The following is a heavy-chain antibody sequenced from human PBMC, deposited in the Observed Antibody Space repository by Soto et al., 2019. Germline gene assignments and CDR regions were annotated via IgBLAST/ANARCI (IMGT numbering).Heavy chain of an antibody. CDR3: ARKDKSGYFNWFDP. V-gene: IGHV5-51*01. CDR1: GYRFTSYW. Sequence: GSLKISCRTSGYRFTSYWIAWVRQMPGKGLEWMGIIFPSDSDTRYSPSFQGQVTISADRSTSTVFLQWASLKASDTAVYFCARKDKSGYFNWFDPWGQGTLVTSPQ. J-gene: IGHJ5*02. CDR2: IFPSDSDT. D-gene: IGHD3-22*01.